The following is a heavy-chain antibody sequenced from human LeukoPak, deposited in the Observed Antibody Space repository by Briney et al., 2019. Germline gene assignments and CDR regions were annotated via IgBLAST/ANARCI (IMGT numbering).Heavy chain of an antibody. Sequence: ASVKVSCKASGYTFTGYYMHWVRQAPGQGLEWMGWINPNSGGTNYAQKFQGRVTMTRDTSISTAYMELSRLRSDDTAVYYCARDLRYYYDSSGEPPCFDPWAREPWSPSPQ. CDR2: INPNSGGT. CDR3: ARDLRYYYDSSGEPPCFDP. D-gene: IGHD3-22*01. CDR1: GYTFTGYY. J-gene: IGHJ5*02. V-gene: IGHV1-2*02.